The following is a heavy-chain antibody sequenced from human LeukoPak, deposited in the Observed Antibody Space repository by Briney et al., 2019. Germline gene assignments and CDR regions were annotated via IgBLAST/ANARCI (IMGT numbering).Heavy chain of an antibody. J-gene: IGHJ4*02. Sequence: PSQTLSLTCTVSGGSIRIGGYSWSWIRQRPGKGLKFIGSVYYSGDTYNNPSLKSRLTISVATSKIQFSLELSSVTAADTAVYYCARAKLYCSGGTCYPVWYFDYWGQGTLVTVS. D-gene: IGHD2-15*01. CDR3: ARAKLYCSGGTCYPVWYFDY. CDR2: VYYSGDT. V-gene: IGHV4-31*03. CDR1: GGSIRIGGYS.